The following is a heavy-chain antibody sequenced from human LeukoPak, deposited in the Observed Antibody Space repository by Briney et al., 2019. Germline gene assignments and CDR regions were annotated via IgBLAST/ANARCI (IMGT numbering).Heavy chain of an antibody. D-gene: IGHD3-3*01. J-gene: IGHJ4*02. CDR1: GYTFTSYG. CDR2: ISAYNGNT. Sequence: GASVKVSCKASGYTFTSYGISWVRQAPGQGLEWMGWISAYNGNTNYAQKLQGRVTMTTDTSTSTAYMELRSLRSDDTAVYYCARAYQLRFLEWLLVYWGQGTLVTVSS. CDR3: ARAYQLRFLEWLLVY. V-gene: IGHV1-18*01.